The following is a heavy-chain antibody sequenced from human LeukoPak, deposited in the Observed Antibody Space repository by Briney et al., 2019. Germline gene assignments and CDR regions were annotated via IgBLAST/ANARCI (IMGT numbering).Heavy chain of an antibody. V-gene: IGHV1-8*03. CDR2: MNPNSGNT. Sequence: ASVRVSCMASGYTFTSYDINWVRQATGQGLEWMGWMNPNSGNTRYAQKFQGRVTITRNTSISTAYMELSSLRSEDTAVYYCARGPVVCSSTSCIFRQYYYMDVWGKGTTVTVSS. CDR1: GYTFTSYD. D-gene: IGHD2-2*01. CDR3: ARGPVVCSSTSCIFRQYYYMDV. J-gene: IGHJ6*03.